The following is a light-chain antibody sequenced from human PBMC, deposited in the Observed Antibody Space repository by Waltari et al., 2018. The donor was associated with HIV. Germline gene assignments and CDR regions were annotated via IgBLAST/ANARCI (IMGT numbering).Light chain of an antibody. Sequence: SYELTQPPSVSVSPGQTARITCSGDALPKQYAYWYQQKPGQPPVLVIYKDNVRPSGMPERFSGSSSGTTVTLTISGVQTEDEADYYCQSADSSGTYPDVFGTGTKVTVL. J-gene: IGLJ1*01. CDR2: KDN. V-gene: IGLV3-25*03. CDR3: QSADSSGTYPDV. CDR1: ALPKQY.